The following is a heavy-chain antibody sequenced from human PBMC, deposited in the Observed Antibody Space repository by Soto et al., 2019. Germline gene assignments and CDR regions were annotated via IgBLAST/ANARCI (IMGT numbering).Heavy chain of an antibody. CDR1: GFTSSDYY. CDR3: ARAPRTGTVYYYYGMDV. V-gene: IGHV3-11*01. Sequence: GGSLRLSCAASGFTSSDYYMSWIRQAPGKGLEWVSYISSSGSTIYYADSVKGRFTISRDNAKNSLYLQMNSLRAEDTAVYYCARAPRTGTVYYYYGMDVWGQGTTVTVSS. J-gene: IGHJ6*02. D-gene: IGHD1-7*01. CDR2: ISSSGSTI.